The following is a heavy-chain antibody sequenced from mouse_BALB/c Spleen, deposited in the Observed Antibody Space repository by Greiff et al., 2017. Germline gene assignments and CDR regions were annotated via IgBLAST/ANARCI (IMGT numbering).Heavy chain of an antibody. CDR1: GFTFSDYY. V-gene: IGHV5-4*02. J-gene: IGHJ4*01. D-gene: IGHD2-1*01. Sequence: EVQVVESGGGLVKPGGSLKLSCAASGFTFSDYYMYWVRQTPEKRLEWVATISDGGSYTYYPDSVKGRFTISRDNAKNNLYLQMSSLKSEDTAMYYCARDTGGNYWYAMDYWGQGTSVTVSS. CDR2: ISDGGSYT. CDR3: ARDTGGNYWYAMDY.